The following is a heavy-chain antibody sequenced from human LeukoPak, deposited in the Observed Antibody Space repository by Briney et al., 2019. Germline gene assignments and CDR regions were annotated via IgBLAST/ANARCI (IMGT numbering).Heavy chain of an antibody. CDR3: ARVLVTVTKGFDI. Sequence: SETLSLTCAVSGGSISSGGYSWSWIRQPPGKGLEWIGYISHIGRTNYNPSLKSRVTISIDTSKNQFSLKLRSVTAADTAVYYCARVLVTVTKGFDIWGQGTMVSVSS. CDR1: GGSISSGGYS. V-gene: IGHV4-61*08. CDR2: ISHIGRT. J-gene: IGHJ3*02. D-gene: IGHD4-17*01.